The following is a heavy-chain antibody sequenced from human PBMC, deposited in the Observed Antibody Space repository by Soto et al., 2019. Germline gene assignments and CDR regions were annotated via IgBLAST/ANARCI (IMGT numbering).Heavy chain of an antibody. D-gene: IGHD3-3*01. Sequence: GGSLRLSCAASGFTVSISYMSWVRQIPGKGLEWVSIIYSDGYTYYVDSVKGRFSISRDNAKKSLYLQMNNLRAEDTAVYYCTRDGSGYSVYWGLGTLVTVSS. CDR3: TRDGSGYSVY. CDR2: IYSDGYT. CDR1: GFTVSISY. V-gene: IGHV3-66*01. J-gene: IGHJ4*02.